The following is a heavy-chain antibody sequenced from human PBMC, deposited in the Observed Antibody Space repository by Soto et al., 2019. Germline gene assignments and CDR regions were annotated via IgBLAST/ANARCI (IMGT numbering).Heavy chain of an antibody. CDR3: VSTYCRGDCSWWFEP. CDR2: ITYDGSES. V-gene: IGHV3-33*03. J-gene: IGHJ5*02. Sequence: QVQLVESGGGVVQPGRSLRLSCAASGFPFRGFAMHWVRQAPGKGLEWVALITYDGSESNYADSVKGRFIISRDNSKNTLDLQMNSVRAEDTAVYYCVSTYCRGDCSWWFEPWGQGTLVTVSS. D-gene: IGHD2-21*02. CDR1: GFPFRGFA.